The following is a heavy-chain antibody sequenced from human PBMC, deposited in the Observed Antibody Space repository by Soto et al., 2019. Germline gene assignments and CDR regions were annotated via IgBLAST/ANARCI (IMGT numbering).Heavy chain of an antibody. CDR3: ARALMGIAVAGTGIDDY. Sequence: GGSLRLSCAASGFTFSSYWMHWVRQAPGKGLVWVSRINSDGSSTSYADSVKGRFTISRDNAKNTLYLQMNSLRAEDTAVYYCARALMGIAVAGTGIDDYWGQGTLVTVSS. V-gene: IGHV3-74*01. J-gene: IGHJ4*02. CDR2: INSDGSST. D-gene: IGHD6-19*01. CDR1: GFTFSSYW.